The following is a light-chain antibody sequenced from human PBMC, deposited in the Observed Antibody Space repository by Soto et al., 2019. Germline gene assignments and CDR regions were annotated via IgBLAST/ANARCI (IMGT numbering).Light chain of an antibody. J-gene: IGKJ5*01. Sequence: DIQMTQSPSSLSASVGDRVTITCRASQSISIYLNWYQQKPGTAPNLLIYAASNLQSGVPSRFSGSGSGTDFTLTISSLQPEDFATYYCQQSYSTPFTFGPGTRLEIK. CDR2: AAS. CDR1: QSISIY. CDR3: QQSYSTPFT. V-gene: IGKV1-39*01.